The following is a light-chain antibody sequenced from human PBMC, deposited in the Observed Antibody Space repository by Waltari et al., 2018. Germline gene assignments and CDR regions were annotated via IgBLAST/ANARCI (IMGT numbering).Light chain of an antibody. CDR2: DVN. V-gene: IGLV2-14*03. Sequence: QSALPQPASVSGSPGQSITISCPGTSSDVGGYDYVSWYPHLPGKTPKLIIFDVNNRPSGISNRCSGSKSGNTASLTISGLQAEDEADYYCSSYRSSDAYVFGTGTKVTVL. CDR1: SSDVGGYDY. J-gene: IGLJ1*01. CDR3: SSYRSSDAYV.